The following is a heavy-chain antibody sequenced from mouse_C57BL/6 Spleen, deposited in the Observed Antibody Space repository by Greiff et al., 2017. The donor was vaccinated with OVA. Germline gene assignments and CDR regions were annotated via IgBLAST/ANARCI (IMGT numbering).Heavy chain of an antibody. V-gene: IGHV5-9-1*02. Sequence: EVKLVESGEGLVKPGGSLKLSCAASGFTFSSYAMSWVRQTPEKRLEWVAYISSGGDYIYYADTVKGRFTISRDNARNTLYLQMSSLKSEDTAMYYCTRDRGVTTFDYWGQGTTLTVSS. CDR3: TRDRGVTTFDY. J-gene: IGHJ2*01. D-gene: IGHD2-2*01. CDR1: GFTFSSYA. CDR2: ISSGGDYI.